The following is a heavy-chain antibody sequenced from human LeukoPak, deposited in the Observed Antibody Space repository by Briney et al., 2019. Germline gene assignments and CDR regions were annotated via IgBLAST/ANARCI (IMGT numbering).Heavy chain of an antibody. J-gene: IGHJ4*02. Sequence: PGGSLRLSCAASGFTFSSYGMHWVRQAPGKGLEWVAFIRYDGSNKYYADSVKGRFTISRDNSKNTLYLQMNSLRAEDTAVYYCAKGTIYDSSGYYFDYWGQGTLVTVSS. D-gene: IGHD3-22*01. V-gene: IGHV3-30*02. CDR2: IRYDGSNK. CDR3: AKGTIYDSSGYYFDY. CDR1: GFTFSSYG.